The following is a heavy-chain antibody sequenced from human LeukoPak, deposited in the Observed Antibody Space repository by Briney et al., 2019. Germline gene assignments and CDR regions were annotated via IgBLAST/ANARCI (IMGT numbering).Heavy chain of an antibody. CDR3: ANWPYIGRWPLSRI. D-gene: IGHD5-12*01. CDR2: ISSSGSTI. V-gene: IGHV3-11*04. CDR1: GFTFSDYY. J-gene: IGHJ3*02. Sequence: PGGSLRLSCAASGFTFSDYYMSWIRQAPGKGLEWVSYISSSGSTIYYADSVKGRFTISRDNAKNSLYLQMNSLRAEDTAVYYCANWPYIGRWPLSRIWGQGTMVIVSS.